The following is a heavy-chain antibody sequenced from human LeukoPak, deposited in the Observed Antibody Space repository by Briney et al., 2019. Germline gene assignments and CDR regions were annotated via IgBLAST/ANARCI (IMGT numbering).Heavy chain of an antibody. CDR3: AKGGAAAGTGYYYYYYMDV. CDR2: ISGSGGST. Sequence: QPGGSLRLSCAASGFTFSSYAMSWVRQAPGKGLEWVSAISGSGGSTYYADSVKGRFTISRDISKNTLYLQMNSLRAEDTAVYYCAKGGAAAGTGYYYYYYMDVWGKGTTVTVSS. V-gene: IGHV3-23*01. J-gene: IGHJ6*03. CDR1: GFTFSSYA. D-gene: IGHD6-13*01.